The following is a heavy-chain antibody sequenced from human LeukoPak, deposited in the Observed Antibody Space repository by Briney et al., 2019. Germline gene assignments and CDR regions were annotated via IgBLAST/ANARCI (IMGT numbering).Heavy chain of an antibody. J-gene: IGHJ5*02. D-gene: IGHD2-2*01. CDR1: GYTFTSYY. V-gene: IGHV1-46*03. Sequence: ASVKVSCKASGYTFTSYYMHWVRQAPGQGLEWMGIINPSGGSTSYAQKFQGRVTMTRDMSTSTVYMELSSLRSEDTAVYYGVSTSSRGDWFDPWGQGTLVTVSS. CDR2: INPSGGST. CDR3: VSTSSRGDWFDP.